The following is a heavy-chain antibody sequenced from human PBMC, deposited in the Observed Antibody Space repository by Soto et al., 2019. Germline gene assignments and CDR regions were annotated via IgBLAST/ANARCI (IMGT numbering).Heavy chain of an antibody. CDR1: GFTFSNYD. V-gene: IGHV3-13*04. CDR3: ARDVRGGSGQNWFDP. Sequence: GGSLRLSCAASGFTFSNYDMHWVRQATGKGLEWVSAIGTAGDTYYPGSVKGRFTISRENAKNSLYLQMNSLRAGDTAVYYCARDVRGGSGQNWFDPWGQGTLVTVSS. J-gene: IGHJ5*02. CDR2: IGTAGDT. D-gene: IGHD3-10*01.